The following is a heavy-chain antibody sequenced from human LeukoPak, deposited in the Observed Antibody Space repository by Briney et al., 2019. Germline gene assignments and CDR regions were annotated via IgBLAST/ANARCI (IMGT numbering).Heavy chain of an antibody. CDR2: ISSSSSYI. CDR1: GFTFSSYS. Sequence: GGSLRLSCAASGFTFSSYSMNWVRQAPGKGLEWVSSISSSSSYIYYADSVKGRFTISRDNAKNSLYLQMNSLRAEDTAVYYCASTTIFGVVTWFDYWGQGTLVTVSS. CDR3: ASTTIFGVVTWFDY. J-gene: IGHJ4*02. D-gene: IGHD3-3*01. V-gene: IGHV3-21*01.